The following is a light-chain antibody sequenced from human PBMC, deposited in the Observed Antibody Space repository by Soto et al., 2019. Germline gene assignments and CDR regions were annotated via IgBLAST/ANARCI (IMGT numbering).Light chain of an antibody. V-gene: IGKV3-11*01. J-gene: IGKJ4*01. CDR1: QSINRH. Sequence: EIVLTQSPATLSLSPGERATLSCRASQSINRHLAWYRQKPGQAPRLLIYDASNRATGIPARFSGSGSGTDFTLTISILEPEEVGVYCCQQRSNWPPVTFGGGTKVEIK. CDR2: DAS. CDR3: QQRSNWPPVT.